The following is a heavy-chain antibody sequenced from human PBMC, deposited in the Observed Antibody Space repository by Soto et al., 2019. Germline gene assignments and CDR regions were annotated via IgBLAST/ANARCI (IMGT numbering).Heavy chain of an antibody. D-gene: IGHD3-10*01. CDR2: IIPILGRG. Sequence: QVQLVQSGPEVKKSGSSVKVSCKLSAGTFTTDTISWLRRAPGQGLEWMGRIIPILGRGNYAPKFQVRVKLTEDKSRNKGYMELSSLTSEDTAVYSCAREEGSYNMGTFPFYFLDVWGNGTTVTVSS. V-gene: IGHV1-69*08. CDR3: AREEGSYNMGTFPFYFLDV. CDR1: AGTFTTDT. J-gene: IGHJ6*03.